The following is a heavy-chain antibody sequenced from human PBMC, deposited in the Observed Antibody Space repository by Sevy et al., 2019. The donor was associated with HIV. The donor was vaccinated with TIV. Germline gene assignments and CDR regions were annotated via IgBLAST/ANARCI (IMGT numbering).Heavy chain of an antibody. Sequence: GGSLRLSCAASGFTFSSYAMSWVRQAPGKGLEWVSAISGSGGSTYYADSVKGRFTISRDNSKNTLYLQMNSLRAEDTAVYYCASPETGAAAGNKIRYYYGMDVWGQGTTVTVPS. CDR2: ISGSGGST. CDR1: GFTFSSYA. J-gene: IGHJ6*02. D-gene: IGHD6-13*01. V-gene: IGHV3-23*01. CDR3: ASPETGAAAGNKIRYYYGMDV.